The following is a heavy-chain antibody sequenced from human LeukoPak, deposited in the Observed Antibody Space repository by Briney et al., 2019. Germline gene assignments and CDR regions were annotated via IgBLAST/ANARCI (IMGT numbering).Heavy chain of an antibody. CDR1: GGSISSGDYY. Sequence: SETLSLTCTVSGGSISSGDYYWSWIRQPPGKGLEWIGYMYYSGSTYYNPFFKSRVTISVDTSKNQFSLKLSSVTPADTAVYYCAREYYYDSSGYWDDAFDIWGQGTMVTVSS. D-gene: IGHD3-22*01. CDR3: AREYYYDSSGYWDDAFDI. V-gene: IGHV4-30-4*08. J-gene: IGHJ3*02. CDR2: MYYSGST.